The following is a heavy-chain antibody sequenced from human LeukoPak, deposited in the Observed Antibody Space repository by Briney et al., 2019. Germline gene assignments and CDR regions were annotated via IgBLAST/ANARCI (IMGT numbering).Heavy chain of an antibody. V-gene: IGHV3-23*01. D-gene: IGHD6-13*01. CDR1: GFTFSSDA. J-gene: IGHJ4*02. CDR2: ISGSGDNT. CDR3: AKKGSTWHFAY. Sequence: PGGSLRLSCAASGFTFSSDAMIWVRQAPGKELDWVSAISGSGDNTFYADSVKGRFTISRDNSKNTLYLQMHTLRAEDTAVYYCAKKGSTWHFAYWGQGTLVTVSS.